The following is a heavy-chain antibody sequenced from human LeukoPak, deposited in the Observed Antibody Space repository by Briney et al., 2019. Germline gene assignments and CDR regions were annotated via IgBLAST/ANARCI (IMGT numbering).Heavy chain of an antibody. CDR2: IYYSGST. J-gene: IGHJ5*02. Sequence: SETLSLTCTVSGGSISSYYWSWIRQPPGKGLEWIGYIYYSGSTNYNPSLKSRVTISVDTSKNQFSLKLSSVTAADTAVYYCARHLESGYGSGFDPWGQGTLVTVSS. CDR1: GGSISSYY. D-gene: IGHD3-10*01. CDR3: ARHLESGYGSGFDP. V-gene: IGHV4-59*08.